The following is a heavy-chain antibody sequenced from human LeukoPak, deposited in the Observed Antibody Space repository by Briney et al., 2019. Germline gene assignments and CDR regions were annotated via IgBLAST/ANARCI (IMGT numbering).Heavy chain of an antibody. Sequence: GGSLRLSCAASGFTFGSHAMSWVRQAPGKGLEWVSAINDRGARAYYADSVKGRFAISRDNSENTLYLQMNSLRAEDTAIYYCTTNPYFDYWGQGTLVTVSS. CDR2: INDRGARA. J-gene: IGHJ4*02. CDR3: TTNPYFDY. V-gene: IGHV3-23*01. D-gene: IGHD1-14*01. CDR1: GFTFGSHA.